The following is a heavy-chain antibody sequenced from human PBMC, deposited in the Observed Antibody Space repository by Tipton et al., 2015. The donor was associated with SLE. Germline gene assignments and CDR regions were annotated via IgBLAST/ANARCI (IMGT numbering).Heavy chain of an antibody. V-gene: IGHV3-49*04. Sequence: SLRLSCTASGFTFGDYGLSWVRQAPGKGLEWVGLIRRKAYGGTTEYAASVKGRFTISRDDSKSIAYLQMNSLKTEDTVVYYCSRDWKWEPQDPFDFWGQGTMVTVSS. CDR1: GFTFGDYG. J-gene: IGHJ3*01. CDR3: SRDWKWEPQDPFDF. D-gene: IGHD1-14*01. CDR2: IRRKAYGGTT.